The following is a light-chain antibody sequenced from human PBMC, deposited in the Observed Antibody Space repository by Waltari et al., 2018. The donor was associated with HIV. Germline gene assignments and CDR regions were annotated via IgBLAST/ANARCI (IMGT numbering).Light chain of an antibody. J-gene: IGLJ3*02. V-gene: IGLV1-44*01. CDR3: AAWDDSLNGRV. CDR1: SSNIGSNT. Sequence: QSVLTQPPSASGTPGQRVTISCSGSSSNIGSNTVNWYQQLPGTDPKLLIYSNNQRPSGVPYRFSGSKSGTSASLAISGLQSEDEADYYCAAWDDSLNGRVFGGGTKLTVL. CDR2: SNN.